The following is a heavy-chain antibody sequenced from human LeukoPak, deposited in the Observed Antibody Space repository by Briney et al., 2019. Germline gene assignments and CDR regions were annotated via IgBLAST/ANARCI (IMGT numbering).Heavy chain of an antibody. Sequence: PGGSLRLSCAASGITFNNFGMSWVRQAPGKGLEWVSSISNGGHHTYYADSVRGRFTISRDNSKNTLYLQMDSLRAEDTAVYYCAKPVTGSIFDYWGRGTLVTVSS. CDR3: AKPVTGSIFDY. D-gene: IGHD6-19*01. CDR1: GITFNNFG. CDR2: ISNGGHHT. V-gene: IGHV3-23*01. J-gene: IGHJ4*02.